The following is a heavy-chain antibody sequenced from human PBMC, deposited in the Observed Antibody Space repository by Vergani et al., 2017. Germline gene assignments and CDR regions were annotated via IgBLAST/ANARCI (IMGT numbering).Heavy chain of an antibody. V-gene: IGHV4-31*03. CDR2: INHSGST. D-gene: IGHD6-6*01. CDR3: ARGRIAARPGWFDP. J-gene: IGHJ5*02. Sequence: QVQLQESGPGLVKPSQTLSLTCTVSGGSISSGGYYWSWIRQPPGKGLEWIGEINHSGSTNYNPSLKSRVTISVDTSKNQFSLKLSSVTAADTAVYYCARGRIAARPGWFDPWGQGTLVTVSS. CDR1: GGSISSGGYY.